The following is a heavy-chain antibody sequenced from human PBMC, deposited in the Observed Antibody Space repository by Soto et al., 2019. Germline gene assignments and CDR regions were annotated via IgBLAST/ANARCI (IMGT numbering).Heavy chain of an antibody. CDR2: IYYSGST. D-gene: IGHD2-15*01. J-gene: IGHJ3*02. CDR1: GGSISSGGYY. Sequence: PSETLSLTCTVSGGSISSGGYYWSWIRQHPGKGLEWIGYIYYSGSTYYNPSLKSRVTISVDTSKNQFSLKLSSVTAADTAVYYCASFPYCSGGSCPFYGQSAFDIWGQGTMVTVSS. V-gene: IGHV4-31*03. CDR3: ASFPYCSGGSCPFYGQSAFDI.